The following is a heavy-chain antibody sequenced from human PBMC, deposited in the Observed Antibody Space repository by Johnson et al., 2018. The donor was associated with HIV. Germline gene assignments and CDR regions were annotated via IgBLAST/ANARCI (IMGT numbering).Heavy chain of an antibody. V-gene: IGHV3-48*04. Sequence: VQLVESGGGVVQPGRSLRLSCAASGFTFSSYGMHWVRQAPGKGLEWVSYISSSGSNIYYADSVKGRFTVSRDNAKNSVYLQMNSLRAEDTAVYYCANGGGGAFDIWGQGTMVTVSS. D-gene: IGHD3-16*01. CDR3: ANGGGGAFDI. J-gene: IGHJ3*02. CDR2: ISSSGSNI. CDR1: GFTFSSYG.